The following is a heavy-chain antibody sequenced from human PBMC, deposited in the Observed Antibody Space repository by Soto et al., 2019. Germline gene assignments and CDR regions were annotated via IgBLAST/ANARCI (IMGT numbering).Heavy chain of an antibody. CDR1: GFTFSNYA. Sequence: QVQLVESGGGVVQPGRSPRLSCAASGFTFSNYAMHWVRQAPGKGLEWVAVLSYDGSNKYYADSVKGRFTISRDNSKNTLYLQMNSLRAEDTAVYYCARGQWLGFDIWGQGTMVTVSS. CDR2: LSYDGSNK. J-gene: IGHJ3*02. V-gene: IGHV3-30-3*01. D-gene: IGHD6-19*01. CDR3: ARGQWLGFDI.